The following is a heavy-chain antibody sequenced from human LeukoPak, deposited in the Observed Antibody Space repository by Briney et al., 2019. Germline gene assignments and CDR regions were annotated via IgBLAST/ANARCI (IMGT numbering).Heavy chain of an antibody. V-gene: IGHV4-39*02. J-gene: IGHJ4*02. CDR2: IYYSGST. Sequence: SETLSLTCTVSGGSISSYYWGWIRQPPGKGLEWIGSIYYSGSTYYNPSLKSRVTISVDTSKNQFSLKLSSVTAADTAVYYCAREYGDYDAYWGQGTLVTVSS. D-gene: IGHD4-17*01. CDR3: AREYGDYDAY. CDR1: GGSISSYY.